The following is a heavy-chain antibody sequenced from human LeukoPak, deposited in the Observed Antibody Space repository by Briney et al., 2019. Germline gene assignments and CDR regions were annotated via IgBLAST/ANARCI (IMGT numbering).Heavy chain of an antibody. Sequence: SETLSLTCAVYGGSFGGYYWSWIRQPPGKGLEWIGEINHSGSTNYNPSLKSRVTISVDTSKNQFSLKLSSVTAADTAVYYCARRRRTALGYCSGGSCYTGFDPWGQGTLVTVSS. CDR3: ARRRRTALGYCSGGSCYTGFDP. J-gene: IGHJ5*02. D-gene: IGHD2-15*01. CDR1: GGSFGGYY. CDR2: INHSGST. V-gene: IGHV4-34*01.